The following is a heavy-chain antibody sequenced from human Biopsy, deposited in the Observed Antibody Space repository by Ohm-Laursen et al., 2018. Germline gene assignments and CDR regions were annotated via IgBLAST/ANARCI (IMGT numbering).Heavy chain of an antibody. D-gene: IGHD4-11*01. V-gene: IGHV4-59*02. Sequence: ETLSLTCTVSGDSVTKYYWSWIRQPPGKGLEWIGHIYYSVMTNYNPSLQSRVSVSVDTSRNQVSLTLSSVTAADTAVYYCARDSGILNYGNFKYYHYYGMDVWGQGTKVTVSS. CDR1: GDSVTKYY. CDR3: ARDSGILNYGNFKYYHYYGMDV. CDR2: IYYSVMT. J-gene: IGHJ6*02.